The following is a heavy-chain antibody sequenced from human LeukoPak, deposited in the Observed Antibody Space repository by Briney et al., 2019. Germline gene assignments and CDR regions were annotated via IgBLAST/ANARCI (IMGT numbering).Heavy chain of an antibody. J-gene: IGHJ4*02. CDR1: GYTFTSYY. Sequence: SCKASGYTFTSYYMHWVRQPPGKGLEWVAFITYDRGDTYYADSVKGRFTISRDSSKTTLSLQMNSLRAEDTAIYYCYTDIVTVPAPDYWGQGALVIVSS. CDR3: YTDIVTVPAPDY. D-gene: IGHD2-2*01. V-gene: IGHV3-30-3*01. CDR2: ITYDRGDT.